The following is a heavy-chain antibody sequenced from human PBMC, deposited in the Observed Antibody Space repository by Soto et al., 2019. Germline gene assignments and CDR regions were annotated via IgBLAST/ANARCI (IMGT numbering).Heavy chain of an antibody. CDR3: ARGDGRNFDY. Sequence: QVQLQQWGAGLLKPSETLSLTCAVYGGSFSGYYWSWIRQPPGKGLEWIGEINHSGSTNYNPSLKSRVTISVDTSKNQLSLKLSSVTAADTAVYYCARGDGRNFDYWGQGTLVTVSS. J-gene: IGHJ4*02. CDR1: GGSFSGYY. V-gene: IGHV4-34*01. CDR2: INHSGST.